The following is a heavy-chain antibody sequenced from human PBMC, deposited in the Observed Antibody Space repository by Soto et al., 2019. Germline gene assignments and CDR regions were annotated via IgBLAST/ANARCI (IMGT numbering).Heavy chain of an antibody. J-gene: IGHJ6*03. V-gene: IGHV1-8*01. D-gene: IGHD6-6*01. CDR1: GYTFTSYD. CDR2: MNPNSGNT. CDR3: ARLGTGSSGYYYYYYMDV. Sequence: GASVKVSCKASGYTFTSYDINWVRQATGQGLEWIGWMNPNSGNTGYAQKFQGRVTMTRNTSISTAYMELSSLRSEDTAVYYCARLGTGSSGYYYYYYMDVWGKGTTVTVSS.